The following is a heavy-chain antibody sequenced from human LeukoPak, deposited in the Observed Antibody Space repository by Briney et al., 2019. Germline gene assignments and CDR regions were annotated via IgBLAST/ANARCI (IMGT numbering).Heavy chain of an antibody. Sequence: PGGSLRLSCAASGFTLNTNDMNWVRQAPGKGLEWVSLMYPGGSVYYTDSVKGRSTVSRDISKNTMFLQMNTLRPDDTALYYCVRQGPGDNCRWGQGTLVTVSP. CDR1: GFTLNTND. J-gene: IGHJ4*01. CDR2: MYPGGSV. D-gene: IGHD4-23*01. V-gene: IGHV3-66*02. CDR3: VRQGPGDNCR.